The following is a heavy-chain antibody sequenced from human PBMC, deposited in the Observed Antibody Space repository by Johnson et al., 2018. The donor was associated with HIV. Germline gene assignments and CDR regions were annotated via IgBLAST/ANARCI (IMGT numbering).Heavy chain of an antibody. V-gene: IGHV3-30*04. D-gene: IGHD1-26*01. CDR3: ARDGAESLGVPHREDSFDI. CDR2: ISYHGSNK. J-gene: IGHJ3*02. Sequence: QVQLVESGGGVVQPGRSLRLSCAASGFTFSSYTMHWVRQAPGKGLAWVAVISYHGSNKYYADYVKGRFTISRDNSKNTLYLQRNSLRAEDTAEYYCARDGAESLGVPHREDSFDIWGQGTKVTVRS. CDR1: GFTFSSYT.